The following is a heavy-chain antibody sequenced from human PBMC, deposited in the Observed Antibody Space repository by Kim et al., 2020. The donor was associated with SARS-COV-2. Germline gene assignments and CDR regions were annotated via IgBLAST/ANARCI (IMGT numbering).Heavy chain of an antibody. D-gene: IGHD2-21*02. CDR3: ARGTSDWPGVDY. J-gene: IGHJ4*02. CDR2: IDNEGSTI. CDR1: GFTFSSYW. Sequence: GGSLRLSCAASGFTFSSYWMHWVRQAPGKGLVWVSRIDNEGSTINYADSVKGRFTVSRDDARNTLYLQMNSLRAEDTAVYYCARGTSDWPGVDYWGQGTLVTVSS. V-gene: IGHV3-74*01.